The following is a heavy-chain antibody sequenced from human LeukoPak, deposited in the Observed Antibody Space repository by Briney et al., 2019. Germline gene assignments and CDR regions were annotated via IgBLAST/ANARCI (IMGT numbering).Heavy chain of an antibody. CDR2: ISYDGSNK. J-gene: IGHJ4*02. CDR1: GFTFSSYA. CDR3: ASLWGPYTARVSGWNY. V-gene: IGHV3-30-3*01. D-gene: IGHD5-18*01. Sequence: GGSLRLSCAASGFTFSSYAMHWVRQAPGKGLEWVAVISYDGSNKYYADSVKGRFTISRDNSKNTLYLQMNSLRAEDTAVYYCASLWGPYTARVSGWNYWGQGTLVTVSS.